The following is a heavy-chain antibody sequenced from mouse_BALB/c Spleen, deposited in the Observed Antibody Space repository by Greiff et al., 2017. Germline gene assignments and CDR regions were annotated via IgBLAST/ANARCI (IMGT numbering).Heavy chain of an antibody. CDR3: ARFYGSSYRAMDD. Sequence: EVQLQQSGPELVKPGASMKISCKASGYSFTGYTMHWVKQSPGKNLEWIGLINPYNGGTSYNQKFKGKATLTVDKSSSTAYMELLSLTSEDSAVYYGARFYGSSYRAMDDWGQGTAVTVAA. CDR2: INPYNGGT. D-gene: IGHD1-1*01. J-gene: IGHJ4*01. V-gene: IGHV1-18*01. CDR1: GYSFTGYT.